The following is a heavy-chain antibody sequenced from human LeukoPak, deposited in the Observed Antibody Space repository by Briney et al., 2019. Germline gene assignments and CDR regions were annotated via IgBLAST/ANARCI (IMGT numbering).Heavy chain of an antibody. Sequence: PGGSLRLSCPASAFTFSTYSMNWVRQAPGRGLGWVSYISSCSSTIFYADSVKGRFPISRDNAHNSLYLQMNSLRDEDTAVYYCARYQGSLYYFDYWGQGTLVTVSS. D-gene: IGHD1-26*01. V-gene: IGHV3-48*02. CDR3: ARYQGSLYYFDY. CDR1: AFTFSTYS. CDR2: ISSCSSTI. J-gene: IGHJ4*02.